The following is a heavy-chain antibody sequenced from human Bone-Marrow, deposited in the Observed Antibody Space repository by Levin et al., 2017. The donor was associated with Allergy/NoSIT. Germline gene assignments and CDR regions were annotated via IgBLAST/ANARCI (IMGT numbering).Heavy chain of an antibody. J-gene: IGHJ4*02. D-gene: IGHD4-17*01. CDR2: IYYSGST. Sequence: SETLSLTCTVSGGSISSGDYYWSWIRQPPGKGLEWIGYIYYSGSTYYNPSLKSRVTISVDTSKNQFSLKLSSVTAADTAVYYCARVKLGYGDYGIPDYWGQGTLVTVSS. CDR1: GGSISSGDYY. CDR3: ARVKLGYGDYGIPDY. V-gene: IGHV4-30-4*01.